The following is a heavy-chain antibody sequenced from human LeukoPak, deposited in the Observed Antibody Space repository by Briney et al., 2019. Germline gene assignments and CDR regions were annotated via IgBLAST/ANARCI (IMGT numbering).Heavy chain of an antibody. J-gene: IGHJ4*02. D-gene: IGHD2-15*01. CDR3: ARGSALLALSFDY. CDR1: GGTLSSYA. CDR2: IIPIFGTA. V-gene: IGHV1-69*13. Sequence: ASVKVSCKASGGTLSSYAISWVRQAPGQGLEWMGGIIPIFGTANYAQRFQGRVTITADESTSTAYMELSSLRSEDTAVYYCARGSALLALSFDYWGQGTLVTVSS.